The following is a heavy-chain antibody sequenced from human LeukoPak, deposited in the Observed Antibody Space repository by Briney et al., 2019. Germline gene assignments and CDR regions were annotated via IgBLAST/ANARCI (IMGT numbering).Heavy chain of an antibody. D-gene: IGHD6-13*01. J-gene: IGHJ6*02. CDR2: IYPGDSDT. CDR3: ARQQQLVSIGMDV. Sequence: GESLKISCETSGYSFTSYWIGWVRQMPGKGLEWMGIIYPGDSDTRYSPSFRGQVTISADKSISTAYLQWSSLKASDTAMYYCARQQQLVSIGMDVWGQGTTVTVSS. V-gene: IGHV5-51*01. CDR1: GYSFTSYW.